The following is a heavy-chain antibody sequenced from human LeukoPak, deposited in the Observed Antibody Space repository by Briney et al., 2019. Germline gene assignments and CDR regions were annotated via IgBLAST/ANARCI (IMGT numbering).Heavy chain of an antibody. J-gene: IGHJ3*02. CDR1: GYTVFSYY. CDR2: INLSGSRT. Sequence: ASVKLSCKASGYTVFSYYMHWVRQAPGQGLERMGIINLSGSRTSNEKKFQGRVTMITNNSISTPYMELSGLRSEATAAHYSSRGVLPQLTMIDDAFDIWGQETMVTVSS. D-gene: IGHD3-22*01. CDR3: SRGVLPQLTMIDDAFDI. V-gene: IGHV1-46*01.